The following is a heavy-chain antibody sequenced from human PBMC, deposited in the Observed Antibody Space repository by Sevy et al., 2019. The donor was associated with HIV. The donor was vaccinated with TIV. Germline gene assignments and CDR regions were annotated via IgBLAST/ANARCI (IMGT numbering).Heavy chain of an antibody. Sequence: GGSLRLSCAASGFTFSNYAMNGVRQAPRKGLEWVSGISGSSGSGDKTNYADSVKGRFTISRDDSKNSLYLQLNSLRAEDTAIYYCARKYDSSGYFDYWGQGTLVTVSS. V-gene: IGHV3-23*01. CDR1: GFTFSNYA. J-gene: IGHJ4*02. CDR3: ARKYDSSGYFDY. CDR2: ISGSSGSGDKT. D-gene: IGHD3-22*01.